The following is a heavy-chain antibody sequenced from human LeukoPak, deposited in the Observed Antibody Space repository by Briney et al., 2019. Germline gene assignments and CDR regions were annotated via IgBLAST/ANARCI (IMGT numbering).Heavy chain of an antibody. CDR3: ARDGYSSSWFMSNWFDP. CDR2: ISSSGSTI. V-gene: IGHV3-11*01. D-gene: IGHD6-13*01. Sequence: PGGSLRLSCAASGFTFSGYYMSWIRQAPGKGLEWVSYISSSGSTIYYADSVKGRFTISRDNAKNSLYLQMNSLRAEDTAVYYCARDGYSSSWFMSNWFDPWGQGTLVTVSS. J-gene: IGHJ5*02. CDR1: GFTFSGYY.